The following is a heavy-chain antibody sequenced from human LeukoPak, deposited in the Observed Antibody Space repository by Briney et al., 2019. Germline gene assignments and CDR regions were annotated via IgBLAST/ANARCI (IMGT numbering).Heavy chain of an antibody. CDR1: GGSFSGYY. Sequence: KPSETLSLTCAVYGGSFSGYYWSWIRQPPGKGLEWTGEINHSGSTNYNPSLKSRVTISVDTSKNQFSLKLSSVTAADTAVYYCARGYSSGWSRYWFDPWGQGTLVTVSS. D-gene: IGHD6-19*01. CDR3: ARGYSSGWSRYWFDP. J-gene: IGHJ5*02. CDR2: INHSGST. V-gene: IGHV4-34*01.